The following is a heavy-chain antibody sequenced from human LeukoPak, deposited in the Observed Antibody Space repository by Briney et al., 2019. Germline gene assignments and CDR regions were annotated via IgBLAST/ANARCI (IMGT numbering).Heavy chain of an antibody. CDR3: AKEGIVGATPGELHWYFDL. J-gene: IGHJ2*01. V-gene: IGHV3-30*02. Sequence: PGGSLRLSCAASGFTFSSYGMHWVRQAPGKGLEWVAVIWYDGSNKYYADSVKGRFTISRDNSKNTLYLQMNSLRAEDTAVYYCAKEGIVGATPGELHWYFDLWGRGTLVTVSS. CDR1: GFTFSSYG. CDR2: IWYDGSNK. D-gene: IGHD1-26*01.